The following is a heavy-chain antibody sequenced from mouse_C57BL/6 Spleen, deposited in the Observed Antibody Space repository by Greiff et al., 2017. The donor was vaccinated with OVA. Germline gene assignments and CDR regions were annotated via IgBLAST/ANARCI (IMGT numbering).Heavy chain of an antibody. D-gene: IGHD2-3*01. V-gene: IGHV7-3*01. CDR2: IRNKANGYTT. CDR1: GFTFTDYY. J-gene: IGHJ4*01. CDR3: ARYDDDGYYAMDY. Sequence: EVKLMESGGGLVQPGGSLSLSCAASGFTFTDYYMSWVRQPPGKALEWLGFIRNKANGYTTEYSASVKGRFTISRDNSQSILYLQMNALRAEDSATYYCARYDDDGYYAMDYWGQGTSVTVSS.